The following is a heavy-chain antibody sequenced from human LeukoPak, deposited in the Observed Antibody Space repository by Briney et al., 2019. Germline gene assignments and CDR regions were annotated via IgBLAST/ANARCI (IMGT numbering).Heavy chain of an antibody. CDR3: ARLGGSGSYYNLYFDY. D-gene: IGHD3-10*01. J-gene: IGHJ4*02. V-gene: IGHV5-51*01. CDR2: IYAGDSDT. CDR1: GYSFTSYW. Sequence: GESLKISCKGSGYSFTSYWIGGGRQMPGKGLEWMGIIYAGDSDTRYSPSFQGQVTISADKSISTDYLQWSSLKASDTAMYYCARLGGSGSYYNLYFDYWGQGTLVTVSS.